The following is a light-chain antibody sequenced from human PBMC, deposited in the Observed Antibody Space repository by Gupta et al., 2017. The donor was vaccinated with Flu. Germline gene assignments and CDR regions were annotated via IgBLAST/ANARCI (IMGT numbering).Light chain of an antibody. CDR2: GAS. J-gene: IGKJ4*01. Sequence: GTLSLPPGERATLSCRASQNVGSGFLVWYRQKPGQAPRLLIGGASSRATGISDRFSGSGSGTDFTLTITRLEPEDSAVYFCQQFAASPPTFGGGTRVEIK. V-gene: IGKV3-20*01. CDR1: QNVGSGF. CDR3: QQFAASPPT.